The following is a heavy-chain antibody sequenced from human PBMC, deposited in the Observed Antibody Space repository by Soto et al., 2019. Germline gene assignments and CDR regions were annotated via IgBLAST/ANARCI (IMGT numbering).Heavy chain of an antibody. CDR1: GFTFSSYG. V-gene: IGHV3-30*18. D-gene: IGHD3-10*01. Sequence: QVQLVESGGGVVQPGRSLRLSCAASGFTFSSYGMHWVRQAPGKGLEWVAVISYDGSNKYYADSVKGRFTISRDNSKNTLYLQMNSLSAEDTAVYYCAKVVRGDYYYYGMDVWGQGTTVTVSS. J-gene: IGHJ6*02. CDR3: AKVVRGDYYYYGMDV. CDR2: ISYDGSNK.